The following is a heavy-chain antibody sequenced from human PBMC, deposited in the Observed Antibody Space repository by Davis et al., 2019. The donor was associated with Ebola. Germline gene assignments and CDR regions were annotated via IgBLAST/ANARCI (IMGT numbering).Heavy chain of an antibody. CDR3: ARQEGKGFDL. V-gene: IGHV5-51*01. J-gene: IGHJ2*01. CDR2: IHPGDSDT. Sequence: GESLKTSCPGSRYTFNNFWIGWVRQLPGKGLEWMGIIHPGDSDTRSCPSFQGQATISADNSISTSYLQWSSLKASDTAMYDCARQEGKGFDLWGRGTLVTVSS. CDR1: RYTFNNFW.